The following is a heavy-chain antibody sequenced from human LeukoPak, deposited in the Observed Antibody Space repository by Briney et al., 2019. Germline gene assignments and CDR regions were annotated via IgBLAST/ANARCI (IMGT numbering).Heavy chain of an antibody. D-gene: IGHD3-22*01. V-gene: IGHV1-2*06. CDR3: AREGYYYDSSGGDAFDI. CDR2: INPNSGGT. CDR1: GYTFTGYY. J-gene: IGHJ3*02. Sequence: ASVKVSCKASGYTFTGYYMHWVRQAPGQGLEWMGRINPNSGGTNYAQKFQGGVTMTRDTSISTAYMELSRLRSDDTAVYYCAREGYYYDSSGGDAFDIWGQGTMVTVSS.